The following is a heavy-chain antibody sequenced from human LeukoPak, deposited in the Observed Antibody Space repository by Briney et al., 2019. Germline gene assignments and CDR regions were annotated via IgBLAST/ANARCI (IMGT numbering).Heavy chain of an antibody. Sequence: SETLSLTCAVSGYSISSGYYWGWIRQPPGKGLEWIGSIYRSGSTYYNPSLKSRVTISVDTSKNQFSLKLSSVTAADTAVYYCARGLTYYDFWSGHHPGSYYMDVWGKGTTVTVSS. D-gene: IGHD3-3*01. J-gene: IGHJ6*03. CDR2: IYRSGST. CDR1: GYSISSGYY. CDR3: ARGLTYYDFWSGHHPGSYYMDV. V-gene: IGHV4-38-2*01.